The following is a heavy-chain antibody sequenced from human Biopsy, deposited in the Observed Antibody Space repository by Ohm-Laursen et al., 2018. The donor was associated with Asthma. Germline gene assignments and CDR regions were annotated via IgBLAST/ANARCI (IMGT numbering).Heavy chain of an antibody. CDR2: INTNTGNP. V-gene: IGHV7-4-1*02. CDR1: GYTVTRYA. Sequence: ASVKVSCKASGYTVTRYAIKWVRQAPGQGLEWMGWINTNTGNPTYAQGFTGRFVLSLDTSVNTAHLQISSLKAEDTAVYLCARMISYYQEMRAPFFDYWGQGTLVTVSP. D-gene: IGHD2-2*01. J-gene: IGHJ4*02. CDR3: ARMISYYQEMRAPFFDY.